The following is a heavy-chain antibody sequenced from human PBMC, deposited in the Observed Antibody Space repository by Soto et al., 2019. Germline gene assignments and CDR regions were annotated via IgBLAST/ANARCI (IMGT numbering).Heavy chain of an antibody. CDR2: ISGSGGST. Sequence: EVQLLESGGGLVQPGGSLRLSCAASGFTFSSYAMSWVRQAPGKGLEWVSAISGSGGSTYYADSVKGRVTISRDNPKNTLYLQMNSLRAEDTAVYYCAKTQARITIFGVVIDYWGQGTLVTVSS. CDR1: GFTFSSYA. D-gene: IGHD3-3*01. V-gene: IGHV3-23*01. J-gene: IGHJ4*02. CDR3: AKTQARITIFGVVIDY.